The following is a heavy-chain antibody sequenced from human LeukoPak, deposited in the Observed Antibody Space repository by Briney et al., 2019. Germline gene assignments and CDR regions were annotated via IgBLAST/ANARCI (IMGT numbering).Heavy chain of an antibody. V-gene: IGHV1-2*02. CDR1: GYTFTGYY. J-gene: IGHJ4*02. Sequence: ASVKVSCKASGYTFTGYYMHWVRQAPGQGLEWMGWINPNSGGTNYAQKFQGRVTMTRDTSISTAYMELSRLRSDDTAVYYCARGEAIAAAGTDTVDYWGQGTLVTVSS. CDR2: INPNSGGT. D-gene: IGHD6-13*01. CDR3: ARGEAIAAAGTDTVDY.